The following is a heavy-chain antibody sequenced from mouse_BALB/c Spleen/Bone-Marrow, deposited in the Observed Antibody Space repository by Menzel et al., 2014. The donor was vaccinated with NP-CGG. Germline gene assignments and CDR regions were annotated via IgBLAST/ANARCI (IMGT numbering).Heavy chain of an antibody. CDR3: ARHGITRLLDY. CDR2: ISSGGSYT. Sequence: EVQLVESGGGLVKPGGSLKLSCAASGFTFSSYAMSWVRQTPEKRLEWVATISSGGSYTYYPDSVKGRFTISRDNAKNTLYLRMSSLRSEDTAMYYCARHGITRLLDYWGQGTTLTVS. CDR1: GFTFSSYA. V-gene: IGHV5-9-3*01. D-gene: IGHD2-4*01. J-gene: IGHJ2*01.